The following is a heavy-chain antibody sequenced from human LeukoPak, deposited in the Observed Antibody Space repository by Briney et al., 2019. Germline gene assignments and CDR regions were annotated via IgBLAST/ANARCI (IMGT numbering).Heavy chain of an antibody. Sequence: SETLSLTCSVSDDSITMYYWTWIRQPPGKGLEWIGYIDHTGSTNFNPSLNGRVSISRDATKNLFSLRLRSVTAADTAVYYCARDRWGSGSYYYYYMDVWGKGTTVTISS. CDR1: DDSITMYY. D-gene: IGHD3-10*01. J-gene: IGHJ6*03. CDR2: IDHTGST. V-gene: IGHV4-59*01. CDR3: ARDRWGSGSYYYYYMDV.